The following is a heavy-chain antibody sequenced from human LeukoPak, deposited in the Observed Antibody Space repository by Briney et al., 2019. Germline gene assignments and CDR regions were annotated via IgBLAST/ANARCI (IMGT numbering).Heavy chain of an antibody. Sequence: ASVKVSCKASGYTFTSYDMHWVRQAPGQGLEWMGIINPSGGSTSYAQKFQGRVTITADESTSTAYMELSSLRSEDTAVYYCARNRWSDKTFDYWGQGTLVTVSS. D-gene: IGHD4-23*01. CDR3: ARNRWSDKTFDY. CDR2: INPSGGST. J-gene: IGHJ4*02. V-gene: IGHV1-46*01. CDR1: GYTFTSYD.